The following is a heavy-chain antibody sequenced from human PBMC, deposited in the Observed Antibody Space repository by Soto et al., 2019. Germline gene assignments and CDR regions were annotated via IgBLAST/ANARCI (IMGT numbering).Heavy chain of an antibody. CDR3: AKTGGVVVVESHSMDV. D-gene: IGHD2-15*01. CDR1: GFTFSSYA. CDR2: ISGSGGST. Sequence: EVQLLESGGGLVQPGGSLRLSCAASGFTFSSYAMSWVRQAPGKGLEWVSAISGSGGSTYYADSVKGRFTISRDNSKNTLYLQMNSLRAEDTAVYYCAKTGGVVVVESHSMDVWGKGTTVTVSS. V-gene: IGHV3-23*01. J-gene: IGHJ6*03.